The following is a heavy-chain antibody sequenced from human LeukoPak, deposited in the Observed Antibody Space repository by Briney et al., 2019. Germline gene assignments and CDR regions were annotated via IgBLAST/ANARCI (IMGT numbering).Heavy chain of an antibody. J-gene: IGHJ4*02. D-gene: IGHD1-26*01. V-gene: IGHV4-34*01. CDR3: ASMGATMKAYGY. CDR1: GGSFSGYY. Sequence: SETLSLTCAVYGGSFSGYYWSWIRQPPGKGLKWIGEINHSGSTNYNPSLKSRVTISVDTSKNQFSLKLSSVTAADTAVYYCASMGATMKAYGYWGQGTLVTVSS. CDR2: INHSGST.